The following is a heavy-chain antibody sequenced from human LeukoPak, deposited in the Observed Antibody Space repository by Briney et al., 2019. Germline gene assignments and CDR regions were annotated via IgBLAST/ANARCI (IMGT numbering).Heavy chain of an antibody. D-gene: IGHD3-22*01. CDR3: ARSYYYDSSGYHNVYWYFDL. J-gene: IGHJ2*01. CDR2: IYYSGST. Sequence: SETLSLTCTVSGGSISRYYWSWIRQPPGKGLEWIGYIYYSGSTNYNPSLKSRVTISVDTSKNQFSLKVSSVTAADTAVYYCARSYYYDSSGYHNVYWYFDLWGRGTLVTVSS. V-gene: IGHV4-59*01. CDR1: GGSISRYY.